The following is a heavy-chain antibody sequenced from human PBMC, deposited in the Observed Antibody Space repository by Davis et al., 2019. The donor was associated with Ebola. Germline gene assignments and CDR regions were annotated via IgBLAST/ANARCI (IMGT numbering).Heavy chain of an antibody. CDR1: GGSFSGYY. J-gene: IGHJ4*02. D-gene: IGHD1-26*01. CDR3: ARVGGSYYFPDY. CDR2: IYYSGST. Sequence: SETLSLTCAVYGGSFSGYYWSWIRQPPGKGLEWIGSIYYSGSTYYNPSLKSRVTISVDTSKNQFSLKLSSVTAADTAVYYCARVGGSYYFPDYWGQGTLVTVSS. V-gene: IGHV4-34*01.